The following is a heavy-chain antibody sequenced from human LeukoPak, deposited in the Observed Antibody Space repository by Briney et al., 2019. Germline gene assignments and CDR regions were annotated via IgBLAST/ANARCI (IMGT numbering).Heavy chain of an antibody. CDR2: IIPILGIA. D-gene: IGHD2-21*02. Sequence: GASVKVSCKASGGTFSSYAISWVRQAPGQGLEWMGRIIPILGIANYVQKFQGRVTITADKSTSTAYMELSSLRSEDTAVYYCARDGDFCGGDCYSDAFDIWGQGTMVTVSS. V-gene: IGHV1-69*04. CDR1: GGTFSSYA. CDR3: ARDGDFCGGDCYSDAFDI. J-gene: IGHJ3*02.